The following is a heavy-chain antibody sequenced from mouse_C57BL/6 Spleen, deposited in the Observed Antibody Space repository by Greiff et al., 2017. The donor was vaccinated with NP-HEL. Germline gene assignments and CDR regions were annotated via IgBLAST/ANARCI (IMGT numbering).Heavy chain of an antibody. V-gene: IGHV7-1*01. J-gene: IGHJ1*03. CDR2: SRNKANDYTT. CDR1: GFTFSDFY. D-gene: IGHD1-1*01. CDR3: ARDAGYYYGSDEGYFDV. Sequence: EVKLMESGGGLVQSGRSLRLSCATSGFTFSDFYMEWVRQAPGKGLEWIAASRNKANDYTTEYSASVKGRFIVSRDTSQSILYLQMNALRAEDTAIYYCARDAGYYYGSDEGYFDVWGTGTTVTVSS.